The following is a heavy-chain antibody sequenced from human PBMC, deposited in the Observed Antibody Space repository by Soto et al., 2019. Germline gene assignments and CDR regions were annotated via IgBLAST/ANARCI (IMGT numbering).Heavy chain of an antibody. Sequence: GGSLRLSCAASGFTFSNAWMSWVRQAPGKGLEWVGRIKSKTDGGTTDYAAPVKGRFTISRDDSKNTLYLQMNSLKTEDTVVYYCTTHTLGYCTNGVCYRYFQHWGQGTLVTVSS. CDR3: TTHTLGYCTNGVCYRYFQH. V-gene: IGHV3-15*01. D-gene: IGHD2-8*01. CDR2: IKSKTDGGTT. CDR1: GFTFSNAW. J-gene: IGHJ1*01.